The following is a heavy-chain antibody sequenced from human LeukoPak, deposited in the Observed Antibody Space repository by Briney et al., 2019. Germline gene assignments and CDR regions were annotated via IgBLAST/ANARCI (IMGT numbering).Heavy chain of an antibody. D-gene: IGHD6-19*01. J-gene: IGHJ5*02. V-gene: IGHV4-4*07. CDR2: IYTSGST. CDR3: ARDPNGWNWFDP. Sequence: SETLSLTRTVSGGSISSYYWSWIRQPAGKGLEWIGRIYTSGSTNQNPSLKSRVTMSVDTSKNQFSLKLSSVTAADTAVYYCARDPNGWNWFDPWGQGTLVTVSS. CDR1: GGSISSYY.